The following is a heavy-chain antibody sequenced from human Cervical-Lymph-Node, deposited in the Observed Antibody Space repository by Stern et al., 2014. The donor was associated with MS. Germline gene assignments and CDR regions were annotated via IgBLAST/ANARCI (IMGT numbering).Heavy chain of an antibody. CDR1: GYTFTGYY. CDR3: ARVSHDSSGYYNWFDP. D-gene: IGHD3-22*01. J-gene: IGHJ5*02. Sequence: VQLVESGAEVKKPGASVKVSCKASGYTFTGYYMHWVRQAPGQGLEWMGWINPNSGGTNYAQKFQGRVTMTSDTSISTAYMELSRLRSDDTAVYYCARVSHDSSGYYNWFDPWGQGTLVTVSS. V-gene: IGHV1-2*02. CDR2: INPNSGGT.